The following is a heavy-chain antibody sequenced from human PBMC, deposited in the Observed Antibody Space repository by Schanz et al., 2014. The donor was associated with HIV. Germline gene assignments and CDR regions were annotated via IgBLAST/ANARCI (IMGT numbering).Heavy chain of an antibody. V-gene: IGHV1-8*01. J-gene: IGHJ4*02. CDR2: MNPNSGNT. Sequence: QVQLVQSGAEVKKPGASVKVSCKASGYTFNSHDINWVRQATGQGLEWMGWMNPNSGNTGYAQKFKGRVTMTRNTSISTAYMELSSLRSEDTAVYYCASDLNTPEIVVLLDYWGQGTQVTVSS. CDR1: GYTFNSHD. CDR3: ASDLNTPEIVVLLDY. D-gene: IGHD3-22*01.